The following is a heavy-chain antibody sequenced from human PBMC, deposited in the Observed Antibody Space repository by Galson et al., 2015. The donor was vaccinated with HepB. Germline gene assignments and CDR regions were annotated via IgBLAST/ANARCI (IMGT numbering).Heavy chain of an antibody. CDR3: ARGGYGDYVGLDY. CDR1: GFTFSSYG. Sequence: SLRLSCAASGFTFSSYGMRWVRQAPGKGLEWVAVIWYDGSNKYYADSVKGRFTISRDNSKNTLYLQMNSLRAEDTAVYYCARGGYGDYVGLDYWGQGTLVTVSS. D-gene: IGHD4-17*01. CDR2: IWYDGSNK. V-gene: IGHV3-33*01. J-gene: IGHJ4*02.